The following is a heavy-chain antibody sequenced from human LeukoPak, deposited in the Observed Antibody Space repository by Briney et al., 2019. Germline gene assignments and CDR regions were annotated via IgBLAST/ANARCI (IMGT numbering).Heavy chain of an antibody. V-gene: IGHV3-11*01. D-gene: IGHD1-26*01. CDR2: ISSSGSTI. Sequence: GSLRLFCAASGFTLSGYYMRWVRQAPGKGVEWVSYISSSGSTIYYADSVKGRFTISRDNAKNSLYLQMNSLRAEDTAVYYCARVWSGSYPYFDYWGQGTLVTVSS. CDR1: GFTLSGYY. J-gene: IGHJ4*02. CDR3: ARVWSGSYPYFDY.